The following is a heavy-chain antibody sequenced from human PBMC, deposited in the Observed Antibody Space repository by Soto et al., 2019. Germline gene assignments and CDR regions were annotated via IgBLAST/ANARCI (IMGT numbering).Heavy chain of an antibody. V-gene: IGHV1-18*04. CDR3: ARAISLIREDPAY. D-gene: IGHD1-26*01. CDR2: VSPYNGNA. J-gene: IGHJ4*02. Sequence: ASVKVSCKASGYTFSNYAISWVRQAPGQGLEWMGWVSPYNGNANYTEKFQGRVSMTTDTSTTTAYMELTSLTSDDTAIYYCARAISLIREDPAYWGQGTLVTVSS. CDR1: GYTFSNYA.